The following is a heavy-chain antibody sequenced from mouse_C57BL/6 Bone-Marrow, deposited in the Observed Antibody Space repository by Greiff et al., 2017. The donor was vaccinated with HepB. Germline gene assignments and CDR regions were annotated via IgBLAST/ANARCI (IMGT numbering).Heavy chain of an antibody. D-gene: IGHD1-1*01. CDR1: GYTFTSYW. CDR2: IYPGNSDT. CDR3: TSGSSGGLGYFDV. Sequence: EVQLQQSGTVLARPGASVKMSCKTSGYTFTSYWMHWVKQRPGQGLEWIGAIYPGNSDTSYNQKFKGKAKLTAVTSDSTAYMELSSLTNEDSAVYYGTSGSSGGLGYFDVWGKGTTVTVSS. J-gene: IGHJ1*03. V-gene: IGHV1-5*01.